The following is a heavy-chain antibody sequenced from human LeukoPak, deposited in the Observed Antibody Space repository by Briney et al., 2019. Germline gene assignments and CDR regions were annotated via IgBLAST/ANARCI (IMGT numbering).Heavy chain of an antibody. CDR2: IDPNSAGT. D-gene: IGHD2-15*01. CDR3: ARPGYCSGGSCSDWFDS. CDR1: GYTFTAYY. J-gene: IGHJ5*01. Sequence: ASVKVSCKPSGYTFTAYYVHWMRQAPGQGLEWMGWIDPNSAGTNFAQKFQGRVSMTRDTSINTAYLELSRLRSDDTAVYYCARPGYCSGGSCSDWFDSLGQGTLVTVSS. V-gene: IGHV1-2*02.